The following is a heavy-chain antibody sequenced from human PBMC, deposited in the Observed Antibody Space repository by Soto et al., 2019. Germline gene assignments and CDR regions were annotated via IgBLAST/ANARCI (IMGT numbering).Heavy chain of an antibody. D-gene: IGHD2-2*01. Sequence: QVQLVQSGAEVKQPGASVKVSCRASGYTFTNYAIHWVRQGPGQRLEWMGWINAGNGKTKYSQEIQDRVTITRDTSASTAYLELSGLRSEDTAIYYCARAGDDCRTTKCYVIDYWGQGTLVTVSS. CDR1: GYTFTNYA. CDR3: ARAGDDCRTTKCYVIDY. V-gene: IGHV1-3*01. CDR2: INAGNGKT. J-gene: IGHJ4*02.